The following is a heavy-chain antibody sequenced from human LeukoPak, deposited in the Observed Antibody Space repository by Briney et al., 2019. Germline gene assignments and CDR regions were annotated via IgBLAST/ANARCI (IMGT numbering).Heavy chain of an antibody. Sequence: TGGSLRLSCAASGFVFSSNAMNWVRQAPGKGLEWVSVISGSGASTYYADSVKGRFSISRDNSKNTLYLQMNSLRAGDTAVYYCAKARYGDGRGVDYWGQGTLVTVSS. CDR3: AKARYGDGRGVDY. V-gene: IGHV3-23*01. J-gene: IGHJ4*02. CDR1: GFVFSSNA. CDR2: ISGSGAST. D-gene: IGHD4-17*01.